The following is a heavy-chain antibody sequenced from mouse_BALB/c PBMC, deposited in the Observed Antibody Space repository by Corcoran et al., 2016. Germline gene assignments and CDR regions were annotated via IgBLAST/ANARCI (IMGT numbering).Heavy chain of an antibody. CDR2: INPSSGYT. CDR1: GYTFNSYT. D-gene: IGHD1-1*01. CDR3: AATVALDV. Sequence: QVQLQQSAAELARPGASVKMSCKASGYTFNSYTMHWVKQRPGKGLEWIGYINPSSGYTEYNQKFKDKTTLTEDKSSSTAYMQLSSLTSEDSAVYYCAATVALDVWGAGTTVTVSS. J-gene: IGHJ1*01. V-gene: IGHV1-4*02.